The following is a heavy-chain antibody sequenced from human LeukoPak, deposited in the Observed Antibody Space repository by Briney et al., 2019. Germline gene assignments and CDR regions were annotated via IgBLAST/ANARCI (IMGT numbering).Heavy chain of an antibody. J-gene: IGHJ5*02. CDR2: IYTSGST. Sequence: SETLSLTCTVSGGSISSGDYYWSWIRQPAGKGLEWIGRIYTSGSTNYNPSLKSRVTISVDTSKNQFSLKLSSVTAADTAVYYCARANWKKTNWFDPWGQGTLVTVSS. D-gene: IGHD1-1*01. V-gene: IGHV4-61*02. CDR1: GGSISSGDYY. CDR3: ARANWKKTNWFDP.